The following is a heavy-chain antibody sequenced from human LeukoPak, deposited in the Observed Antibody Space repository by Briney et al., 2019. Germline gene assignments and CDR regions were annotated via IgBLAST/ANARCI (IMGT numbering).Heavy chain of an antibody. V-gene: IGHV1-2*02. Sequence: ASVKVSCKASGYTFTGYYMHWVRQAPGQGLEWMGWINPNSGGTNYAQKFQGRVTMTRDTSISTAYMELSRQRSDDTAVYYCARDRYDSSGFDYWGQGTLVTVSS. CDR1: GYTFTGYY. CDR2: INPNSGGT. D-gene: IGHD3-22*01. CDR3: ARDRYDSSGFDY. J-gene: IGHJ4*02.